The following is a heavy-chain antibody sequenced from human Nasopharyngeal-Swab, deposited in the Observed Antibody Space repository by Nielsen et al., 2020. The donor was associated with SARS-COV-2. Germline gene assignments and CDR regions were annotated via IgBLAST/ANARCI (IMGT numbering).Heavy chain of an antibody. CDR2: ISYDGSNQ. J-gene: IGHJ6*02. V-gene: IGHV3-30*04. CDR3: ARGKDGVYYYYGMDV. Sequence: GGSLRLSCVASGFNFHTYALHWVRQAPGKGLEWVAIISYDGSNQFYADSVKGRFTVSRDNSKNTLYLQMSSLTREDTAIYYCARGKDGVYYYYGMDVWGRGTTVTVSS. CDR1: GFNFHTYA. D-gene: IGHD4-17*01.